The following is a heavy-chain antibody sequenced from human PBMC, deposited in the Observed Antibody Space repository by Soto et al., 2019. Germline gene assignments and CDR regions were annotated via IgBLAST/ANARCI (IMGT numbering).Heavy chain of an antibody. J-gene: IGHJ3*02. D-gene: IGHD2-8*01. V-gene: IGHV1-69*12. CDR1: GGTFNSYA. CDR3: AREGAYCTNGVGPGDAFDI. CDR2: IIPIFGTA. Sequence: QVQLVQSGAEVKKPGSSVKVSCKASGGTFNSYAISWVRQAPGQGLEWMGGIIPIFGTANYAQKFRGRVTITADESTSTAYMELSSLRSEDTAVYYCAREGAYCTNGVGPGDAFDIWGQGTMVTVSS.